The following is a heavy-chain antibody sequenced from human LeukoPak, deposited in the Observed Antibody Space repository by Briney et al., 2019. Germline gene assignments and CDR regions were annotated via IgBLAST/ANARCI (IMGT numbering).Heavy chain of an antibody. CDR1: GFTFSDYW. Sequence: GGSLRLSCAASGFTFSDYWMTWVRQAPGKGLEWVANIKQDGSDKHYVDSVKGRFIISRDNAKNSLYLQMNSLRAGDTAVYYCARAGYTYITLYYWGQGTLVTVSS. D-gene: IGHD5-18*01. J-gene: IGHJ4*02. V-gene: IGHV3-7*01. CDR3: ARAGYTYITLYY. CDR2: IKQDGSDK.